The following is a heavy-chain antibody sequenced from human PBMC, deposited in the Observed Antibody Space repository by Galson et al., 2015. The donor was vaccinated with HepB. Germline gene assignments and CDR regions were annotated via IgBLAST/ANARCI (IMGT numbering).Heavy chain of an antibody. V-gene: IGHV3-30-3*01. CDR3: ARDVYGSGSPYYYYYYGMDV. Sequence: SLRLSCAAPGFTFSSYAMHWVRQAPGKGLKWVAVISYDGSNKYYADSVKGRFTISRDDSKDTLYLQMNSLRAEDTAVYYCARDVYGSGSPYYYYYYGMDVWGQGTTVTVSS. D-gene: IGHD3-10*01. J-gene: IGHJ6*02. CDR1: GFTFSSYA. CDR2: ISYDGSNK.